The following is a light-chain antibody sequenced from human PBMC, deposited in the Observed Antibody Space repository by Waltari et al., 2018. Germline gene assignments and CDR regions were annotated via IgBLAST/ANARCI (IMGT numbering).Light chain of an antibody. J-gene: IGKJ1*01. CDR3: LHDYGYPRT. CDR2: GTS. CDR1: EDIRND. Sequence: TQLTQSPSSLSASVGDRVILTCRASEDIRNDLAWYQQQPGKAPKFLIYGTSILHSGVPSRFSGSGSGTDFTLTITNLQPEDFATYFCLHDYGYPRTFGQGTKVEVK. V-gene: IGKV1-6*01.